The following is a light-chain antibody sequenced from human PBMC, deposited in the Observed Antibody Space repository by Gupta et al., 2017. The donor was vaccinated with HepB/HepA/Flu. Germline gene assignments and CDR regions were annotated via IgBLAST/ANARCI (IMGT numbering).Light chain of an antibody. CDR3: LQDYNYPLT. CDR1: HTIRND. CDR2: SAS. Sequence: AIHTTQSPSSLSASVGDRVTITCRASHTIRNDLGWYQQKPGKAPNLLIDSASTLQGGGPSRWSGGGSGTXLIITIXSLQPADFAADYCLQDYNYPLTFGXGTKLEIK. J-gene: IGKJ2*01. V-gene: IGKV1-6*01.